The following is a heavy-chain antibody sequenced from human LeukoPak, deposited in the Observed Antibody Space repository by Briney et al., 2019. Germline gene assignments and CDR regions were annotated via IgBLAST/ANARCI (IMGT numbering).Heavy chain of an antibody. D-gene: IGHD2-2*01. CDR3: ARYHPLQPHAFDI. Sequence: SGTLSLTCAVSGGSIRSSNWWSWVGRPPGKGLEWIGEIYHSGSTNYNPSLKSRVTISVDNSKNQFSLKLSSVTAADTAVYYWARYHPLQPHAFDIWGQGTMVTVSS. J-gene: IGHJ3*02. CDR1: GGSIRSSNW. V-gene: IGHV4-4*02. CDR2: IYHSGST.